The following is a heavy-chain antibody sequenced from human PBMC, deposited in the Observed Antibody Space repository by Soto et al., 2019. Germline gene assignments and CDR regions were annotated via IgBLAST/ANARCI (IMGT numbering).Heavy chain of an antibody. CDR1: GYTFTSYD. D-gene: IGHD2-15*01. J-gene: IGHJ6*02. CDR2: MNPNSGNT. Sequence: ASVKVSCKASGYTFTSYDINWVRQATGQGLEWMGWMNPNSGNTGYAQKFQGRVTMTRNTSISTAYMELSSLRSEDTAVYYCARFSGGSYNTYYFYYGMDVWGQGTTVTVSS. V-gene: IGHV1-8*01. CDR3: ARFSGGSYNTYYFYYGMDV.